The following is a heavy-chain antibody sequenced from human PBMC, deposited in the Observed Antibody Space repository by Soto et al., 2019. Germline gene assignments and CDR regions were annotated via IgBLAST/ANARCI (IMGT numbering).Heavy chain of an antibody. V-gene: IGHV3-66*01. Sequence: GGSLRLSCAASGFTVSSNYMSWVRQAPGKGLEWVSVIYSGGSTYYADSVKGRFTISRDNSKNTLYLQMNSLRAEDTAVYYCARVGRYDSSGYLSYWGQGTLVTVSS. CDR1: GFTVSSNY. CDR3: ARVGRYDSSGYLSY. D-gene: IGHD3-22*01. J-gene: IGHJ4*02. CDR2: IYSGGST.